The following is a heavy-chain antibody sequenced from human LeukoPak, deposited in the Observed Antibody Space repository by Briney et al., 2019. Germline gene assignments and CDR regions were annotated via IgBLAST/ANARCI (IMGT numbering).Heavy chain of an antibody. CDR2: INHSGST. CDR1: GGSFSGYY. Sequence: PSETLSLTCAVYGGSFSGYYWSWIRQPPGKGLEWIGEINHSGSTNYNPSLKSRVTISVDTSKNQFSLKLSSVTAADTAVYYCARGGGSGWYGRAFDIWGQGTMVTVSS. CDR3: ARGGGSGWYGRAFDI. J-gene: IGHJ3*02. D-gene: IGHD6-19*01. V-gene: IGHV4-34*01.